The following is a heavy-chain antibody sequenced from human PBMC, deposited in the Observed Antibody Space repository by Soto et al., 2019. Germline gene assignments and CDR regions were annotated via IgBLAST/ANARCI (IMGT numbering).Heavy chain of an antibody. J-gene: IGHJ4*02. CDR1: GYTFTSHD. V-gene: IGHV1-8*01. Sequence: QVQLVQSGAEVKKPGASVKVSGKASGYTFTSHDINWMRQTTGQGLEWMGWMNPNSGHTNYAQKCLGRVTMTRDTSIDTAYMELTNLRSEDTAIYYCASDMSTTWGQGTLVTVSS. CDR3: ASDMSTT. CDR2: MNPNSGHT. D-gene: IGHD3-16*01.